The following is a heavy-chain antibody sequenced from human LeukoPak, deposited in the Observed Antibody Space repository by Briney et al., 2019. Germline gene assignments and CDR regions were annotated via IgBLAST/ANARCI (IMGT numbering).Heavy chain of an antibody. J-gene: IGHJ4*02. CDR2: IYYSGST. Sequence: SETLSLTCTVSGGSISSSSYYWGWIRQPPGKGLEWIGSIYYSGSTYYNPSLKSRVTISVDTSKNQFSLKLSSVTAADTAVYYCARLGMYYYDSSGGRGYFDYWGQGTLVTVSS. V-gene: IGHV4-39*01. CDR3: ARLGMYYYDSSGGRGYFDY. D-gene: IGHD3-22*01. CDR1: GGSISSSSYY.